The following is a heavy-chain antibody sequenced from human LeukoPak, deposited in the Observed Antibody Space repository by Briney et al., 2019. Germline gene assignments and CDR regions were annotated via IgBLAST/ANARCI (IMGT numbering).Heavy chain of an antibody. V-gene: IGHV3-30*01. D-gene: IGHD6-13*01. CDR2: ISYDGSNK. J-gene: IGHJ4*02. CDR1: GFTFSSYA. CDR3: ARVEGSSWYFPPLSLDY. Sequence: GGSLRLSCAASGFTFSSYAMHWVRQAPGKGLEWVAVISYDGSNKYYADSVKGRFTISRDNSKNTLYLQMNSLRAEDTAVYYCARVEGSSWYFPPLSLDYWGQGTLVTVSS.